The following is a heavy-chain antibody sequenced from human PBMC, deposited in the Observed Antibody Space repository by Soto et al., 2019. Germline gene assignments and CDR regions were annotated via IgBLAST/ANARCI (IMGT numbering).Heavy chain of an antibody. J-gene: IGHJ6*03. V-gene: IGHV3-33*01. CDR1: EFTFSRHG. CDR2: IWSDGSNE. Sequence: QVQLVESGGGVVQPGRSLRLCCAASEFTFSRHGMHWVRQAPGKGLQWVGVIWSDGSNEVYADSVKGRFIISRDNSKNILYLQMNSLRAEDTAVYYCARERTFGDNKHNYMDVWGTGITVTVSS. D-gene: IGHD3-10*01. CDR3: ARERTFGDNKHNYMDV.